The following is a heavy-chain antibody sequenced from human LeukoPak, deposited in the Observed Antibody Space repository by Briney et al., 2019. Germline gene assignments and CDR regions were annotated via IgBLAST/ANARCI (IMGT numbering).Heavy chain of an antibody. J-gene: IGHJ4*02. Sequence: SETLSLTCTVSGGSISSYYWSWIRQPPGKGLEWIGYIYYSGSTNYNPSLKSQVTISVDTSKNQFSLKLSSVTAADTAVYYCASGAAAGTVFDYWGQGTLVTVSS. CDR2: IYYSGST. CDR3: ASGAAAGTVFDY. CDR1: GGSISSYY. D-gene: IGHD6-13*01. V-gene: IGHV4-59*01.